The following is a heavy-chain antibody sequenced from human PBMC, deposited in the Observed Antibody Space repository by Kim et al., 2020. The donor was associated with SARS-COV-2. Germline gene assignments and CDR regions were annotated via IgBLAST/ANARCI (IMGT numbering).Heavy chain of an antibody. D-gene: IGHD2-2*01. CDR2: ISSDGSTT. Sequence: GGSLRLSCAASGFTFSSYWMHWVRQAPGKGLVWVSRISSDGSTTSYADSVKGRFTISRDNAKNTLYLQMNSLRAEDTAVYYCASYYCSNTSCYSKYYFDYWGQGTLVTVSS. CDR1: GFTFSSYW. CDR3: ASYYCSNTSCYSKYYFDY. V-gene: IGHV3-74*01. J-gene: IGHJ4*02.